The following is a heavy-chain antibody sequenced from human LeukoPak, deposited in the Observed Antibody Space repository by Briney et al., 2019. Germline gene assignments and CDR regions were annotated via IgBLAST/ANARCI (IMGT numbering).Heavy chain of an antibody. D-gene: IGHD2-2*01. V-gene: IGHV1-2*02. CDR3: AREARVGFSRSFGY. J-gene: IGHJ4*02. Sequence: GPSVKVSCKASGYTFTRYYMHWVRQAPGQGLEWMGWINPNSGGTNYAQKFQGRVTMTRDTSISTAYMELSRLRSDDTAVYYWAREARVGFSRSFGYWGQGTLVTVSS. CDR1: GYTFTRYY. CDR2: INPNSGGT.